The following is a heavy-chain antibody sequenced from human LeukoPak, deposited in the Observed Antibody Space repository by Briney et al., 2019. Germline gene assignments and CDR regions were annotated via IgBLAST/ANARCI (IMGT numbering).Heavy chain of an antibody. J-gene: IGHJ5*01. D-gene: IGHD6-19*01. CDR1: GGTFSSYA. Sequence: GASVKVSCKASGGTFSSYAISWVRQAPGQGLEWMGRIIPILGIANYAQKFQGRVTITADKSTSTAYMELSSLRSEDTAVYYCARHVAYGSGWYADFWGQGTLVTVSS. CDR2: IIPILGIA. V-gene: IGHV1-69*04. CDR3: ARHVAYGSGWYADF.